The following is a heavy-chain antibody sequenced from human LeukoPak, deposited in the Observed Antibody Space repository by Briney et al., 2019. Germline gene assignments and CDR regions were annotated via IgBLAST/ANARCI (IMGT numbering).Heavy chain of an antibody. CDR1: GFTFSSFS. D-gene: IGHD3-10*01. J-gene: IGHJ3*02. Sequence: GGSLRLSCAASGFTFSSFSMNWVRQAPGKGLEWVSYISSGSSTIYYADSVKGRFTTSRDNAKNSLYLQVNSLRDEDTAVYYCARAGGLLWFGEVLESSDAFHIWGQGTMVTVSS. CDR2: ISSGSSTI. CDR3: ARAGGLLWFGEVLESSDAFHI. V-gene: IGHV3-48*02.